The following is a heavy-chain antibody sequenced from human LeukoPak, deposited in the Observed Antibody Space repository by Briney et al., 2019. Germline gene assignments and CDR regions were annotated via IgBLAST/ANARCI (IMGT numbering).Heavy chain of an antibody. CDR3: ARQEARGYLYEGLDY. CDR1: GFTFNTYA. V-gene: IGHV3-30*03. CDR2: ISYNGRRK. J-gene: IGHJ4*02. D-gene: IGHD3-22*01. Sequence: GGSLRLSCVASGFTFNTYAIHWVRQAPGKGLEWVALISYNGRRKEFAESVKVPIIIDRDNSKNTVFLQMNSLRPDDTALYYCARQEARGYLYEGLDYWGQGTLVTVSS.